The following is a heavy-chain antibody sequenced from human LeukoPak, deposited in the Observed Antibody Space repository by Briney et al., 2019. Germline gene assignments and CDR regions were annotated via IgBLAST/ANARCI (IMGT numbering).Heavy chain of an antibody. CDR3: ARDCCFGFGELRGMDV. Sequence: GAAVTVSCKASGYTFTDYYMHWVRQAPGQGGEGMGWINPNSGGTNYAQKFQGRVTMTRDTSISTAYMELSRLTSDDTAVYYCARDCCFGFGELRGMDVWGQGTTVTVSS. CDR1: GYTFTDYY. D-gene: IGHD3-10*01. V-gene: IGHV1-2*02. CDR2: INPNSGGT. J-gene: IGHJ6*02.